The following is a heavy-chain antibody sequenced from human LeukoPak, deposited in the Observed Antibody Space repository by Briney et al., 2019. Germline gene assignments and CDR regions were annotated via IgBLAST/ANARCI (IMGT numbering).Heavy chain of an antibody. Sequence: SETLSLTCTVSGGSISSGDYYWSWIRQPPGKGLEWIAYIYYSGRSYYNPSLKSRLTISVDTSKNQFSLKLSSVTAADTAVYHCVSTVVTPYWYFDLWGPGTLVTVSS. V-gene: IGHV4-30-4*01. CDR2: IYYSGRS. D-gene: IGHD4-23*01. J-gene: IGHJ2*01. CDR1: GGSISSGDYY. CDR3: VSTVVTPYWYFDL.